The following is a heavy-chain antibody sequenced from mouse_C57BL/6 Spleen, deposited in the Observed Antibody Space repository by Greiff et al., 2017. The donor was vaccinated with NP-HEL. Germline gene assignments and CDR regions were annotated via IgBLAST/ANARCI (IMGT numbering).Heavy chain of an antibody. D-gene: IGHD1-1*01. V-gene: IGHV5-9-1*02. CDR2: ISSGGDYI. J-gene: IGHJ3*01. CDR1: GFTFSSYA. Sequence: EVQLVESGEGLVKPGGSLKLSCAASGFTFSSYAMSWVRQTPEKRLEWVTYISSGGDYIYYADTVKGRFTISRDNARNTLYLQMSSLKSEDTAMYYCTREGSSSSFAYWGQGTLVTVSA. CDR3: TREGSSSSFAY.